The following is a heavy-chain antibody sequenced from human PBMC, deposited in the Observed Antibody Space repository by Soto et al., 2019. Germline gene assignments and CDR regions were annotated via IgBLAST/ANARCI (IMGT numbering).Heavy chain of an antibody. CDR2: ISYDGSNK. J-gene: IGHJ6*02. CDR1: GFTFSSHG. D-gene: IGHD1-26*01. CDR3: AKERGASACRVWGHYYGMDV. Sequence: QVQLVESGGGVVQPGKSLRLSCVASGFTFSSHGMHWVRQAPGKGLEWVAVISYDGSNKYYADSVKGRFTISRDNSKNTVYLQMNSMRAEDTAVYYCAKERGASACRVWGHYYGMDVWGQGTTVTVSS. V-gene: IGHV3-30*18.